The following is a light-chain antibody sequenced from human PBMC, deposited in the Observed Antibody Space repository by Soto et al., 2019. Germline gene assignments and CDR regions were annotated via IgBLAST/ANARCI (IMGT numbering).Light chain of an antibody. J-gene: IGKJ1*01. CDR3: QQYGSSRST. CDR1: QSVSSRY. V-gene: IGKV3-20*01. CDR2: ATS. Sequence: EIVLTQSPGTLSLPPGDTAALSCRASQSVSSRYLAWYQQKPGQAPRLLIYATSSRATDIPDRFIGYGSGTDFTLTISGLEPEDFAVYYCQQYGSSRSTFGQGTKVDI.